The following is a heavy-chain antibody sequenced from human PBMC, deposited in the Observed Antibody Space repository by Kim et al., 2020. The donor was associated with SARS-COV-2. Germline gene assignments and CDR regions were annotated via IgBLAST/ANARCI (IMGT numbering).Heavy chain of an antibody. CDR1: GFTFSDSY. V-gene: IGHV3-11*05. CDR2: ISSGDTFT. CDR3: ARGMRGLFDY. D-gene: IGHD1-26*01. J-gene: IGHJ4*02. Sequence: GGSLRLSCAASGFTFSDSYMSWIRQAPGRGLEWISYISSGDTFTNYTDSVKGRFTVSRDNTKNSLFLQMNSLRTEDTAVYYCARGMRGLFDYWGQGILV.